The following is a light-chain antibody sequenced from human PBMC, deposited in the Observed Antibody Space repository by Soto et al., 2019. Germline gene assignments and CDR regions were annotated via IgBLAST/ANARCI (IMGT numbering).Light chain of an antibody. CDR2: GAS. CDR1: QSVSSSF. V-gene: IGKV3-20*01. J-gene: IGKJ1*01. CDR3: QQYVTSPWA. Sequence: EIVLTQSPGTLSLSPGERATLSCRASQSVSSSFLAWYQQKPGQAPRLLIYGASNRATVIPDRFSGSGSGTDFTLTISRLEPEDFAVYYCQQYVTSPWAFGQGTKVAIE.